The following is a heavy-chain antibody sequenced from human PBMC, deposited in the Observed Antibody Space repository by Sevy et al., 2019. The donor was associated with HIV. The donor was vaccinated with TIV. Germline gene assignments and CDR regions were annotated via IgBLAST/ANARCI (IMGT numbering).Heavy chain of an antibody. Sequence: GGSLRLSCAASGFTFSSYEMNWVRQAPGKGLEWVSYISSSGSTIYYADSVKGRFTISRDNAKNSLYLQMNSLRAEDTAVYYCLTVFLGTGTTYAFDIWGQGTMVTVSS. D-gene: IGHD1-1*01. CDR2: ISSSGSTI. CDR3: LTVFLGTGTTYAFDI. V-gene: IGHV3-48*03. CDR1: GFTFSSYE. J-gene: IGHJ3*02.